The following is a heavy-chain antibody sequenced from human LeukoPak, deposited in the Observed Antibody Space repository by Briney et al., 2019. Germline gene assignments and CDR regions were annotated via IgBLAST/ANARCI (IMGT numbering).Heavy chain of an antibody. Sequence: SETLSLTCTVSGGSISSYYWSWIRQPPGKGLEWIGYIYYSGSTNYNPSLKSRVTISVDTSKNQFSLKLSSVTAADTAVYYCARLYGSGSYYDYWGQGTLVTDSS. CDR2: IYYSGST. V-gene: IGHV4-59*08. CDR3: ARLYGSGSYYDY. J-gene: IGHJ4*02. D-gene: IGHD3-10*01. CDR1: GGSISSYY.